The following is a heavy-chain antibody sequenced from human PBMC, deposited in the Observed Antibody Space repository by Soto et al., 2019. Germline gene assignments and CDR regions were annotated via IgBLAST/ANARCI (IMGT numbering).Heavy chain of an antibody. CDR1: GDSVSSNSAA. J-gene: IGHJ4*02. CDR2: TYYRSKWYN. D-gene: IGHD3-10*01. CDR3: VRVNTVIRGVIDY. Sequence: SQTLSLTCDISGDSVSSNSAAWNWIRQSPSRGLEWLGRTYYRSKWYNDYAVSVKSRIAINPDASKNQFSLQLNSVTPEDTAVDYCVRVNTVIRGVIDYWGQGTLVTVSS. V-gene: IGHV6-1*01.